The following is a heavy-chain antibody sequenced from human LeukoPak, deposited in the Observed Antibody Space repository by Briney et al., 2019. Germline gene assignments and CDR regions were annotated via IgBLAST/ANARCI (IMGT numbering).Heavy chain of an antibody. D-gene: IGHD6-25*01. CDR2: LSGSGAGT. V-gene: IGHV3-23*01. CDR3: ARANYSSGGGGGRDAFDI. Sequence: GGSLRLSCAASGFTLSDYALGWVRQAPGRGLEWVATLSGSGAGTYYSDSVQGRFTISRDNSKNTLYLQMNSLRAEDTAVYYCARANYSSGGGGGRDAFDIWGQGTMVTVSS. CDR1: GFTLSDYA. J-gene: IGHJ3*02.